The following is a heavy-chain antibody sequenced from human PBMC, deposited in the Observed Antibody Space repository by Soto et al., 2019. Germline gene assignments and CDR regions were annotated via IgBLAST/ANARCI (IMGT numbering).Heavy chain of an antibody. D-gene: IGHD2-21*02. V-gene: IGHV1-69*12. Sequence: QVQLVQSGAEVKKPGSSVKVSCKATAGTFSSYAISWVRQAPGQGLEWMGGIIPFFGTPNYAQKFQGRVTSTADESTSTAYMELSSLRSEDTAVYYCARDRVVATANRGWFDPWGQGTLVTVSS. CDR1: AGTFSSYA. CDR2: IIPFFGTP. CDR3: ARDRVVATANRGWFDP. J-gene: IGHJ5*02.